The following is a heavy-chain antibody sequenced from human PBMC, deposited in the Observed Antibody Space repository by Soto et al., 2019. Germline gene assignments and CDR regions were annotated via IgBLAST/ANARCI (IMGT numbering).Heavy chain of an antibody. CDR1: GFTFSSYW. CDR2: IKQDGSEK. V-gene: IGHV3-7*03. Sequence: GGSLRLSCAASGFTFSSYWMSWVRQAPGKGLEWVANIKQDGSEKYYVDSVKGRFTISRDNAKNSLYLQMNSLRAEDTAVYYCAKPLGGYNYYGMDVWGHGTTVTVSS. J-gene: IGHJ6*02. CDR3: AKPLGGYNYYGMDV.